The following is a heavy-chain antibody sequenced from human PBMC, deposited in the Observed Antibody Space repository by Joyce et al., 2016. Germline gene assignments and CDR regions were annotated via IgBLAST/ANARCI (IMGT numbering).Heavy chain of an antibody. CDR2: LSYDGSQG. J-gene: IGHJ4*02. D-gene: IGHD3-16*01. Sequence: HLVESGGAVVQPGRSLRLICAASGFDFATYGMHWVRQAPGQGLEWVAVLSYDGSQGFYADSVKGRFTISRDTSNKTLFLQMSSLRVEDTATYYCARGRQYDYVWGSFESHYWGQGTLVTVSS. CDR3: ARGRQYDYVWGSFESHY. CDR1: GFDFATYG. V-gene: IGHV3-30*03.